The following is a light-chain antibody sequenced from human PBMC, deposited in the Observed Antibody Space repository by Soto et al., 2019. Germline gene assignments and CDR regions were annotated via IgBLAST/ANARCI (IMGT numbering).Light chain of an antibody. V-gene: IGLV1-40*01. CDR1: SSNIGAGYF. Sequence: QSVLTQPPSESGAPGQRVTISCTGSSSNIGAGYFVHWYQLLPGTAPKLLIYANSHRPSGVPDRFSGSTSGTSASLAITGLQADDEAEYYCQSYDSSLSAYVFGPGTKLTVL. CDR3: QSYDSSLSAYV. J-gene: IGLJ1*01. CDR2: ANS.